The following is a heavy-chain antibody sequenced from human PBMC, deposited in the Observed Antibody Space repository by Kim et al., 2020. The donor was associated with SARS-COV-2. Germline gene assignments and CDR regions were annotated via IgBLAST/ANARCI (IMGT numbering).Heavy chain of an antibody. Sequence: ASVKVSCKASGDTFTSYAMRWVRQAPGQRLEWMGWINAGNGNTKYSQKFQGRVTITRDTSASTAYMELSSLRSEDTAVYYCARGRYCSGCSCYPHHGVDYWGQGTLVTVSS. D-gene: IGHD2-15*01. CDR1: GDTFTSYA. V-gene: IGHV1-3*01. CDR3: ARGRYCSGCSCYPHHGVDY. J-gene: IGHJ4*02. CDR2: INAGNGNT.